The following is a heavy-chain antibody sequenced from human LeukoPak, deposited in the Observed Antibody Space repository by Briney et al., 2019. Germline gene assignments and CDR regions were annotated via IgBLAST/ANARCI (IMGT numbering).Heavy chain of an antibody. CDR1: GYTFTSYD. CDR2: MNPNSGNT. V-gene: IGHV1-8*03. CDR3: ARAPRITMVRGVIYWFDP. D-gene: IGHD3-10*01. J-gene: IGHJ5*02. Sequence: ASVKVSCKASGYTFTSYDINWVRQATGQGLEWMGWMNPNSGNTGYAQKFQGRVTITRNTSISTAYMELSSLRSEDTAVYYCARAPRITMVRGVIYWFDPRGQGTLVTVSS.